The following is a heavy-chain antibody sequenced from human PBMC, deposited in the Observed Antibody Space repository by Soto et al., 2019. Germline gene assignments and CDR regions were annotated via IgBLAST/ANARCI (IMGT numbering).Heavy chain of an antibody. CDR1: GFTFSSYA. CDR3: ARDTILVVTEGWFDP. V-gene: IGHV3-30-3*01. D-gene: IGHD2-21*02. J-gene: IGHJ5*02. Sequence: QVQLVESGGGVVQPGRSLRLSCAASGFTFSSYAMHWVRQAPGKGLEWVAVISYDGSNKYYADSVKGRFTISRDNSKNTLYLQMNSLRAEDTAVYYCARDTILVVTEGWFDPWGQGTLVTVSS. CDR2: ISYDGSNK.